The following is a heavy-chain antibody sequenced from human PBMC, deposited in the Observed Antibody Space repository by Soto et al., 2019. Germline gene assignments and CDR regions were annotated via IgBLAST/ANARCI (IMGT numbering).Heavy chain of an antibody. CDR1: GYSFTGYY. V-gene: IGHV1-2*02. J-gene: IGHJ5*02. CDR2: IIPHSGET. Sequence: ASVKVSGKASGYSFTGYYMHWVRQAPGQGLEWMGWIIPHSGETNYAQKFQARVTLTRDTSISTAYMQLSGLTSDDTAVYYCARGGRIAARPGRNWFDPWGQGTLVTVSS. CDR3: ARGGRIAARPGRNWFDP. D-gene: IGHD6-6*01.